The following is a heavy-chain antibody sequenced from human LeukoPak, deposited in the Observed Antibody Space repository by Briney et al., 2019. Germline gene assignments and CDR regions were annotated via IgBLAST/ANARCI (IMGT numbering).Heavy chain of an antibody. D-gene: IGHD2-15*01. CDR3: AKSGLNRFDY. Sequence: GGSLRLSCAASGFTFSSYAMRWVRQAPGKGLEWVSNISGSGGRGGNTYYADSVKGRFTISRDDSKNTLYLQMNSLRADDTAVYYCAKSGLNRFDYWGQGTLVTVSS. V-gene: IGHV3-23*01. J-gene: IGHJ4*02. CDR2: ISGSGGRGGNT. CDR1: GFTFSSYA.